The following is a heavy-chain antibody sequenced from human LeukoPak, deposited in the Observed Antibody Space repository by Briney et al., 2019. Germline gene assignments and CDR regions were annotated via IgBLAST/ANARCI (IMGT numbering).Heavy chain of an antibody. J-gene: IGHJ6*03. Sequence: SETLSLTCTVSGGSISNYYWSWIRQPPGKGLEWIGYISYIGSTKYNPSLKSRVTISEDTSKKQFSLKLSSVTAADTAVYYCAGSSHYYMDVGGKGTTVTVSS. V-gene: IGHV4-59*01. CDR2: ISYIGST. CDR3: AGSSHYYMDV. CDR1: GGSISNYY.